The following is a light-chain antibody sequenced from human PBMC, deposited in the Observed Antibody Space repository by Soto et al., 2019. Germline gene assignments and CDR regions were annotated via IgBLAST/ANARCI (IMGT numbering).Light chain of an antibody. J-gene: IGLJ2*01. CDR3: SSYTSTNTPVV. V-gene: IGLV2-14*01. CDR2: EVS. Sequence: QSVLTQPASVSGSPGQTITISCTGTSSDVGGYNYVSWYQHNPGKAPKLLTYEVSNRPSGVSDRFSGSKSDNMASLTISGLQAEDEPDYYCSSYTSTNTPVVFGGGTKVTVL. CDR1: SSDVGGYNY.